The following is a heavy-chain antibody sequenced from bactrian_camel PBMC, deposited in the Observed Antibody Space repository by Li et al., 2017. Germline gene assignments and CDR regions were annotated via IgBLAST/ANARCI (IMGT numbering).Heavy chain of an antibody. V-gene: IGHV3S1*01. Sequence: HVQLVESGGGSVEAGGSLRLSCAASGYTYRSRCMGWFRQAPGKEREGVAVISAGGGVFYYADSVKGRFTISRVNAEDMLYLQMNSLKPEDTAVYYCATRYGGLPYLEYWGSGTQVTVS. D-gene: IGHD5*01. CDR1: GYTYRSRC. CDR2: ISAGGGVF. J-gene: IGHJ7*01.